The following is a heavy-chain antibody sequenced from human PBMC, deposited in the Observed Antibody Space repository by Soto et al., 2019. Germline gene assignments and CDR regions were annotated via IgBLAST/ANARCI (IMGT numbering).Heavy chain of an antibody. CDR2: IIPIFGTA. CDR1: GGTFSSYA. Sequence: SVKVSCKASGGTFSSYASSWVRQAPGQGLEWMGGIIPIFGTANYAQKFQGRVTITADESTSTAYMELSSLRSEDTAVYYCARSGTRKYYYGSGDPYYYYYGMDVWGQGTTVTVSS. V-gene: IGHV1-69*13. CDR3: ARSGTRKYYYGSGDPYYYYYGMDV. D-gene: IGHD3-10*01. J-gene: IGHJ6*02.